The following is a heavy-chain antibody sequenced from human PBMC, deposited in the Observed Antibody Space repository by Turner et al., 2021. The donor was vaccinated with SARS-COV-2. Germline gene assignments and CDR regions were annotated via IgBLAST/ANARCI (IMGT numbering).Heavy chain of an antibody. CDR1: VRSISSSSYY. D-gene: IGHD3-3*01. CDR3: ASRSPTFGVLIRFGGWFDT. V-gene: IGHV4-39*01. J-gene: IGHJ5*02. CDR2: IDYSGST. Sequence: QLQLQDSCPGLLKPSETLSPTRSASVRSISSSSYYWGWIRHPPGKLLEWIGSIDYSGSTYYNPSLKSGVTMSVDTSKNQFSLELNSVTAADTAGYYCASRSPTFGVLIRFGGWFDTWGQGTLVTVSS.